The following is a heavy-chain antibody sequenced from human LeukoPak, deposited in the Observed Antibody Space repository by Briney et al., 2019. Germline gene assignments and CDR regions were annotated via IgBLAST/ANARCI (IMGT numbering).Heavy chain of an antibody. J-gene: IGHJ1*01. D-gene: IGHD5-12*01. CDR3: AKDGRESGGDAEYFQH. Sequence: GGSLRLSCAASGFTFSSYGMHWVRQAPGKGLEWVAVISYDGSNKCYADSVKGRFTISRDNSKNTLYLQMNSLRAEDTAVYYCAKDGRESGGDAEYFQHWGQGTLVTVSS. CDR1: GFTFSSYG. CDR2: ISYDGSNK. V-gene: IGHV3-30*18.